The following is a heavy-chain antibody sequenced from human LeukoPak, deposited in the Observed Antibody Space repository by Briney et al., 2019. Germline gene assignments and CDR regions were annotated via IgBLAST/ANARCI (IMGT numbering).Heavy chain of an antibody. CDR3: AKERRRAVAAPFDY. D-gene: IGHD6-19*01. Sequence: GGSLRLSCAASGFIVNTNYMTWVRQAPGRGLEWVSFIYADGTTYYADSVKGRFTISRDIYKNEVYLQMNSLRPEDTAVYYCAKERRRAVAAPFDYWGQGTLVTVSS. CDR2: IYADGTT. J-gene: IGHJ4*02. V-gene: IGHV3-53*01. CDR1: GFIVNTNY.